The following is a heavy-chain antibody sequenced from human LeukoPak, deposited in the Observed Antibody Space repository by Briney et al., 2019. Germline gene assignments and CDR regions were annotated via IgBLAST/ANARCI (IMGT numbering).Heavy chain of an antibody. Sequence: PGGSLRLSCAVSGLSFSNYWMHWVRQAPGKGLVWVARTNLHGTAVDYADSVKGRFTISRDNSKNMLFLEMNGLRAEDTAVYYCASAYTYVRLGDHWGQGTLVTVSP. CDR2: TNLHGTAV. CDR1: GLSFSNYW. J-gene: IGHJ4*02. CDR3: ASAYTYVRLGDH. D-gene: IGHD3-10*02. V-gene: IGHV3-74*01.